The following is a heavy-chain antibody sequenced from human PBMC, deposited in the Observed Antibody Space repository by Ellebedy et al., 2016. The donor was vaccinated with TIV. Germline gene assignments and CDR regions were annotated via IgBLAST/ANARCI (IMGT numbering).Heavy chain of an antibody. CDR3: AKDRSPTMIALDF. D-gene: IGHD3-22*01. CDR1: GFTFSSYG. V-gene: IGHV3-33*06. Sequence: GESLKISCGASGFTFSSYGMHWVRQAPDKGLEWVAVIWFDGSHKYCVDSVKGRFTISRDNSKNTLYLQMSSLIADDTAIYYCAKDRSPTMIALDFWGQGTLVTVSS. CDR2: IWFDGSHK. J-gene: IGHJ4*02.